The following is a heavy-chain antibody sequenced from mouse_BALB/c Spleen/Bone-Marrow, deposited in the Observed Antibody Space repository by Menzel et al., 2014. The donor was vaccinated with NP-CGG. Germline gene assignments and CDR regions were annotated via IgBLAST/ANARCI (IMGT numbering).Heavy chain of an antibody. Sequence: GSELVRPGASVKLSCKASGYTFTSYWMHWVKQRHGQGLEWIGNIYPGSGSTNYDEKFKSKGTLTVDTSSSTAHMRLSSLTSQDSAVYYCTRGFAHSGQGTLVSVSA. CDR3: TRGFAH. CDR2: IYPGSGST. V-gene: IGHV1S22*01. CDR1: GYTFTSYW. J-gene: IGHJ3*01.